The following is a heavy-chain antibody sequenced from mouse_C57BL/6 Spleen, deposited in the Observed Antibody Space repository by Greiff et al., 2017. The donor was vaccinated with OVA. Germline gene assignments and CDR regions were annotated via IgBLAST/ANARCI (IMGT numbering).Heavy chain of an antibody. CDR3: AILYYGSRTGYVMDY. Sequence: VQVVESGPGLVAPSQSLSITCTVSGFSLTSYGVDWVRQPPGKGLEWLGVIWGGGSTNYNSALMSRLSISKDNSKSQVFLKMNSLQTDDTAMYYCAILYYGSRTGYVMDYWGQGTSVTVSS. D-gene: IGHD1-1*01. CDR1: GFSLTSYG. V-gene: IGHV2-9*01. CDR2: IWGGGST. J-gene: IGHJ4*01.